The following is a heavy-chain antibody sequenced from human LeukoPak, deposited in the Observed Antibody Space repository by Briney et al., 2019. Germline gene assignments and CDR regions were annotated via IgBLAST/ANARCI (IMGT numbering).Heavy chain of an antibody. CDR1: GFTFSSYW. D-gene: IGHD3-22*01. V-gene: IGHV3-7*05. CDR3: ARPPDSSGIDYYFDY. Sequence: PGGSLRLSCAASGFTFSSYWMSWVRQAPGKGLEWVANIKQDGSDKYYVDSVKGRFTISRDNSKNTLYLQMNSLRAEDTAVYYCARPPDSSGIDYYFDYWGQGTLVTVSS. CDR2: IKQDGSDK. J-gene: IGHJ4*02.